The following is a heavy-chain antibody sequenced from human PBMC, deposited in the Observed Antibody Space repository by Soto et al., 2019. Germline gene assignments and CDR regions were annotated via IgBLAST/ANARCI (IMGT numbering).Heavy chain of an antibody. J-gene: IGHJ4*02. CDR3: AREWWGAGTTPYFDY. V-gene: IGHV3-30-3*01. Sequence: GWSLRLSCAASGFTFSSYAMHWVRQAPGKGLEWVACISYDGSNKYYADSVKGRFTISRDNSKNTLYLQMNSLRAEDTAVYYCAREWWGAGTTPYFDYWGQGTLVTVSS. CDR1: GFTFSSYA. CDR2: ISYDGSNK. D-gene: IGHD1-7*01.